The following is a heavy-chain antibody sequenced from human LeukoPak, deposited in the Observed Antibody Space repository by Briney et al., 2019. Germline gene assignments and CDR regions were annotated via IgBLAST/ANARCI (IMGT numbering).Heavy chain of an antibody. D-gene: IGHD1-26*01. CDR1: GYSFTSYW. J-gene: IGHJ4*02. Sequence: GESLKISCKGSGYSFTSYWIAWVRQMPGKGLEWMGIIYPTGSDTRYSPSFQGQVIISADKSINTAYMQWSSLKASDTAMYYCARGVGVRRSEKYDYWGQGTLVTVSS. CDR2: IYPTGSDT. V-gene: IGHV5-51*01. CDR3: ARGVGVRRSEKYDY.